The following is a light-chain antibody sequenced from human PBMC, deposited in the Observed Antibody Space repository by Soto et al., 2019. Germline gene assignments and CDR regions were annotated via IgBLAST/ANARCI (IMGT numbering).Light chain of an antibody. CDR2: DVT. CDR1: TSHFGAYDY. J-gene: IGLJ1*01. V-gene: IGLV2-11*01. CDR3: CSYAGIYSWV. Sequence: QSVLTQPRSASGSPGQSVTLSCTGTTSHFGAYDYVSWYQQRPGKAPKLMIYDVTKRPSGVPDRFSGSKSGNTASLTISGLQAEDEADYYCCSYAGIYSWVFGSGTKLTVL.